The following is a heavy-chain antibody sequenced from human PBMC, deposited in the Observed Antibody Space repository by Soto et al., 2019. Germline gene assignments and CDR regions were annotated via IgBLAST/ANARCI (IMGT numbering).Heavy chain of an antibody. J-gene: IGHJ4*02. CDR3: ARLVVVAATKFDY. Sequence: QLQLQESGPGLVKPSETLSLTCTVSGGSISSSSYYWGWIRQPPGKGLEWIGSIYYSGSTYYNPSLKSRATISVDTSKNQFSRKLSSVTAADTAVYYCARLVVVAATKFDYWGQGTLVTVSS. V-gene: IGHV4-39*01. D-gene: IGHD2-15*01. CDR2: IYYSGST. CDR1: GGSISSSSYY.